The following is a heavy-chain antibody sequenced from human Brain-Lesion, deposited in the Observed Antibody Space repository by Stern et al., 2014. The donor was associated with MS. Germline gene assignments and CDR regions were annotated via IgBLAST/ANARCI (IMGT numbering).Heavy chain of an antibody. CDR3: ARFPASRPHVFDS. V-gene: IGHV4-4*02. CDR1: GGSISSSNW. J-gene: IGHJ4*02. Sequence: VQLVESGPGLVKPSGTLSLTCAVSGGSISSSNWWSWVRQSPGKGLEWIGESDHSGSTIYNPSLKSRVTVSVDKSTNRFSLTLRSGTAADTAVYFCARFPASRPHVFDSWGQGTLVTVSS. CDR2: SDHSGST. D-gene: IGHD6-13*01.